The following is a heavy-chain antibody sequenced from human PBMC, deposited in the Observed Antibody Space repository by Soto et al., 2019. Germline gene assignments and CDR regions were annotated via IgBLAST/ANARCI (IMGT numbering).Heavy chain of an antibody. D-gene: IGHD3-16*01. Sequence: EVPLLQSGGGLVQPGGSLRLSCAASGFTFSSYAISWVRQAPGKGLEWVSAISNSGGNTYYADSVMGRFTISRDNSKNTLFLQRNSLRAEDTAIYYCAKEWGRPLDDWGQGTLVTVSS. CDR1: GFTFSSYA. J-gene: IGHJ4*02. CDR2: ISNSGGNT. CDR3: AKEWGRPLDD. V-gene: IGHV3-23*01.